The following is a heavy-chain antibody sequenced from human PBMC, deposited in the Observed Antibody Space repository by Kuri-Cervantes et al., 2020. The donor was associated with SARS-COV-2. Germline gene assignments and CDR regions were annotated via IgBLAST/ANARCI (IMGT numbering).Heavy chain of an antibody. CDR3: SRDGKTTAVWNYDYYGLDV. CDR1: GFTFSSYA. Sequence: GESLKSSCAASGFTFSSYAMSWVRQAPGKGLEWVSAISGSGGSTYYADSVKGRFTISRDNSKNTLYLQMNSLRAEDTAVYFCSRDGKTTAVWNYDYYGLDVWGQGTTVTVSS. D-gene: IGHD1/OR15-1a*01. V-gene: IGHV3-23*01. CDR2: ISGSGGST. J-gene: IGHJ6*02.